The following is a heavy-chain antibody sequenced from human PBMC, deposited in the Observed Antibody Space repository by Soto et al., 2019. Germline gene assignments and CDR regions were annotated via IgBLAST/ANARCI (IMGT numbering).Heavy chain of an antibody. CDR2: IYYKGST. J-gene: IGHJ3*02. V-gene: IGHV4-39*01. CDR1: GGSITSSTHN. CDR3: ASWTTVTTERFDAFDI. D-gene: IGHD4-17*01. Sequence: PSETLSLTCTVSGGSITSSTHNRGWIRHPPGKRLEWSGRIYYKGSTYYNQSLKSRVTIYVDTSKNQFSLKLSSMTAADTPEQQCASWTTVTTERFDAFDIWGQGTMVTVSS.